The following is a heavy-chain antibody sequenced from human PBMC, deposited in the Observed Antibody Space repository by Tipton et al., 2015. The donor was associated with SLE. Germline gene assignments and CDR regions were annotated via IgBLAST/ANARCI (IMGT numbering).Heavy chain of an antibody. V-gene: IGHV3-66*02. CDR3: ARERVNWNYRVSGYCYGMDV. Sequence: GSLRLSCAASGFTFSRYAMSWVRQAPGKGLVWVSVIYSGGSTYYADPVKGRFTISRDNSKNTRSLQMNSLRTEDTAGYFCARERVNWNYRVSGYCYGMDVWGKVTAFTVSS. CDR2: IYSGGST. D-gene: IGHD1-7*01. J-gene: IGHJ6*04. CDR1: GFTFSRYA.